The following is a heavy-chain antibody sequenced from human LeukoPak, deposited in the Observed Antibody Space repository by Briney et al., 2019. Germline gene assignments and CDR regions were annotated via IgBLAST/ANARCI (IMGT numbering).Heavy chain of an antibody. V-gene: IGHV3-30*18. D-gene: IGHD3-3*01. CDR2: ISYDGSNK. Sequence: GGSLRLSCAASGFTFSSYGMHWVRQAPGKGLEWVAVISYDGSNKYYADSVKGRFTISRDNSKNTLYLQMNSLRAEDTAVYYCAKAQTIFGVVIDAFDIWGQGTMVTVSS. CDR1: GFTFSSYG. CDR3: AKAQTIFGVVIDAFDI. J-gene: IGHJ3*02.